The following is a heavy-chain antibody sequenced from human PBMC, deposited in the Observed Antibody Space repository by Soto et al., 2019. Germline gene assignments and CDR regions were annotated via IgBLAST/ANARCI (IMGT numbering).Heavy chain of an antibody. CDR3: ARHSPDFDWLSQFDY. J-gene: IGHJ4*02. D-gene: IGHD3-9*01. V-gene: IGHV4-59*08. CDR2: IYYIGST. CDR1: GGSLSSYY. Sequence: SETLSLTCVVSGGSLSSYYWSWIRQPPGRGLGWIGYIYYIGSTNYNPSLKSRVTLSIDTSKNQLSLKLSSVTAADTAVYYCARHSPDFDWLSQFDYWGQGTLVTVSS.